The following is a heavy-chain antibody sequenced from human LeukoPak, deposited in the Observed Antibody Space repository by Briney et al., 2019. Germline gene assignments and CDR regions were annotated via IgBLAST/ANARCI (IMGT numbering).Heavy chain of an antibody. D-gene: IGHD6-19*01. V-gene: IGHV4-34*01. J-gene: IGHJ4*02. CDR3: ARLRGGWSRYYFDY. Sequence: SETLSLTCAVYGGSFSGYYWSWIRQPPGKGLEWIGEINHSGSTNYNPSLKSRVTISVDTSKNQFSLKLSFVTAADTAVYYCARLRGGWSRYYFDYWGQGTLVTVSS. CDR2: INHSGST. CDR1: GGSFSGYY.